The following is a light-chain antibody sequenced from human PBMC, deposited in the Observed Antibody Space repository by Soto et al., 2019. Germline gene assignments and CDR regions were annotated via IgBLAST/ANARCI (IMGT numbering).Light chain of an antibody. V-gene: IGLV1-51*01. Sequence: QSVLTQPPSVSAAPGQKVTISCSGSSSNIGHSSVFWYRQLPGTAPKLVIFDNVNRPSGIPDRFSGSKSGTSATLGVTGLQTGDEADYYCGTWDSSLSAWVFGGGTQLTVL. J-gene: IGLJ3*02. CDR1: SSNIGHSS. CDR3: GTWDSSLSAWV. CDR2: DNV.